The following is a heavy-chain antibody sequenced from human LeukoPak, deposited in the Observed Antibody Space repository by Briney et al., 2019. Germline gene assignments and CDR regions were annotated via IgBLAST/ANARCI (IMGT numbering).Heavy chain of an antibody. Sequence: GGSLRLSCAASGFTFSSYSMSWVRQAPGKGLEWVANIKQDGSEKYYVGSVKGRFTISRDNAKNSLYLQMNSLRAEDTAVYYCARWTREYYDSSGFYYWGQGALVTVSS. CDR1: GFTFSSYS. D-gene: IGHD3-22*01. J-gene: IGHJ4*02. V-gene: IGHV3-7*01. CDR3: ARWTREYYDSSGFYY. CDR2: IKQDGSEK.